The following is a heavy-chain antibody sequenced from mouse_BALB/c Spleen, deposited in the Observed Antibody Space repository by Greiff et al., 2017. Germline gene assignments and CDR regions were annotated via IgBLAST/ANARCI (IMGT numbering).Heavy chain of an antibody. CDR3: ARQLGLQFAY. CDR2: ISNGGGST. Sequence: EVQLVESGGGLVQPGGSLKLSCAASGFTFSSYTMSWVRQTPEKRLEWVAYISNGGGSTYYPDTVKGRFTISRDNAKNTLYLQMSSLKSEDTAMYDCARQLGLQFAYWGQGTLVTVSA. D-gene: IGHD3-1*01. CDR1: GFTFSSYT. J-gene: IGHJ3*01. V-gene: IGHV5-12-2*01.